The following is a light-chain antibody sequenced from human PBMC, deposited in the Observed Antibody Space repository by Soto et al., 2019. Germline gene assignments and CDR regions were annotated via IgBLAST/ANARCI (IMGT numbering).Light chain of an antibody. CDR3: QQYKKWPPWT. CDR1: QSVSSN. J-gene: IGKJ1*01. Sequence: EIVMTQSPATLSVSPGERATLSCRASQSVSSNLAWYQQKPGQAPRLLIYGASTRATGIPARFSGSGSGTEFTLTISSLQSEDFAVYYFQQYKKWPPWTFGQGTKVEIK. V-gene: IGKV3-15*01. CDR2: GAS.